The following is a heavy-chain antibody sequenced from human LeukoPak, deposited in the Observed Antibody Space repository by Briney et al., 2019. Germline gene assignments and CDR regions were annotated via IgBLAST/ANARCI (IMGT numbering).Heavy chain of an antibody. Sequence: SETLSLTCTVSGGSISSGGYYWSWIRQHPGKGLEWIGYIYYSGSTYYNPSLKSRVTISVDTSKNQFSLKLSSVTAADTAVYYCARVPTVSDYVDYWGQGTLVTVSS. CDR3: ARVPTVSDYVDY. D-gene: IGHD6-19*01. J-gene: IGHJ4*02. CDR2: IYYSGST. CDR1: GGSISSGGYY. V-gene: IGHV4-31*03.